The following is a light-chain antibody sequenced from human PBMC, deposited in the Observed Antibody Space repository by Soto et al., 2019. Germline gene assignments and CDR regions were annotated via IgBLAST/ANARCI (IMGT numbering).Light chain of an antibody. J-gene: IGKJ4*01. Sequence: EFVLTQSPGTLSLSPGERATLSCRASQTVRNNYLAWYQQKPGQAPRLLIYDASSRATGIPDRFSGGGSGTDFTLTFSRLEPEDFAVYYCEYYGSSITFGGGTKVDIK. V-gene: IGKV3-20*01. CDR3: EYYGSSIT. CDR2: DAS. CDR1: QTVRNNY.